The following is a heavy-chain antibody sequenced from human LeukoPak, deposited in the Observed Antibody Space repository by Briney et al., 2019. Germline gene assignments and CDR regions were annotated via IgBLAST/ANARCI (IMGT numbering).Heavy chain of an antibody. J-gene: IGHJ4*02. CDR3: ASRRRYDTPPDY. CDR1: GFTFNNYA. Sequence: PGGSLRLSCAASGFTFNNYAMTWVRQAPGKGLEWVSVVSGSGDNTNYADSVKGRFTISRDNSKNTLYLQMNSLRAEDTAVYYCASRRRYDTPPDYWGQGTLVTVSS. CDR2: VSGSGDNT. V-gene: IGHV3-23*01. D-gene: IGHD3-9*01.